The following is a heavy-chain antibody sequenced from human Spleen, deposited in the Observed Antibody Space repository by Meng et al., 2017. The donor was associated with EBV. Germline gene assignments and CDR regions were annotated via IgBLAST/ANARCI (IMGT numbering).Heavy chain of an antibody. D-gene: IGHD3-22*01. J-gene: IGHJ4*02. CDR1: GGSVSSGSYY. Sequence: GQRQESGPGLVKPSETLSLTCTVSGGSVSSGSYYWSWIRQPPGKGLEWIGYIYYSGSTNYNPSLKSRVAISVDTSKNQFSLRLSSVTAADTAVYYCARVRLYYDSSGPIDYWGQGTLVTVSS. CDR2: IYYSGST. CDR3: ARVRLYYDSSGPIDY. V-gene: IGHV4-61*01.